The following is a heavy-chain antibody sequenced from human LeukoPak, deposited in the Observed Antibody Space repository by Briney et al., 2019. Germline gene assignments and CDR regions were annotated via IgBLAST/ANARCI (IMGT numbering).Heavy chain of an antibody. CDR1: GFTFSIYW. CDR2: IKQDGSEK. D-gene: IGHD6-13*01. Sequence: GGSLRLSCAASGFTFSIYWMSWVRQAPGKGLEWVANIKQDGSEKYYVDSVKGRFTISRDNSKNTLYLQMNSLRAEDTAVYYCATSSWAIYYFDYWGQGTLVTVSS. J-gene: IGHJ4*02. V-gene: IGHV3-7*03. CDR3: ATSSWAIYYFDY.